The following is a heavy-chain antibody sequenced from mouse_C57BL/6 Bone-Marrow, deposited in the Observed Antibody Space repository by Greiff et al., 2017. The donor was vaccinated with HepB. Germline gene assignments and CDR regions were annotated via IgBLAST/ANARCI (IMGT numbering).Heavy chain of an antibody. CDR1: GFSLTRYG. Sequence: QVQLKESGPGLVQPSQSLSITCTVSGFSLTRYGVHWVRQSPGKGLEWLGVIWRGGSTDYNAAFMSRLSITKDNSKSQVFFKMNSLQADDTAIYYCAKNRGYKGAMDYWGQGTAVTVSA. CDR3: AKNRGYKGAMDY. D-gene: IGHD3-1*01. V-gene: IGHV2-5*01. J-gene: IGHJ4*01. CDR2: IWRGGST.